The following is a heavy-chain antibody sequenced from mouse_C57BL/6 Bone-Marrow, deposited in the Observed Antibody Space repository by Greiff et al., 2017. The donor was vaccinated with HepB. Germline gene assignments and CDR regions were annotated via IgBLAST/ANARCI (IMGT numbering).Heavy chain of an antibody. CDR2: INPGSGGT. V-gene: IGHV1-54*01. J-gene: IGHJ2*01. Sequence: QLQQSGAELVRPGTSVKVSCKASGYAFTNYLIEWVKQRPGQGLEWIGVINPGSGGTNYNEKFKGKATLTADKSSSTAYMQLSSLTSEDSAVYFCARSSGGGFDYWGQGTTLTVSS. CDR1: GYAFTNYL. CDR3: ARSSGGGFDY.